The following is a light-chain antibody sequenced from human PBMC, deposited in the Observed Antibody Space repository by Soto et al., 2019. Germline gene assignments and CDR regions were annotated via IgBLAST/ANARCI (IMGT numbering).Light chain of an antibody. CDR1: QEXXXX. CDR3: QQYDHLPRT. CDR2: DAS. J-gene: IGKJ1*01. V-gene: IGKV1-33*01. Sequence: DIQMIQSPSSLSASVGDRVTITCQASQEXXXXLNWYQQKPGKAPKLLIYDASNLEXGVPSRFSGRGSGTDXXXXXXXXXXXXFATYYCQQYDHLPRTFGRGTKVEIK.